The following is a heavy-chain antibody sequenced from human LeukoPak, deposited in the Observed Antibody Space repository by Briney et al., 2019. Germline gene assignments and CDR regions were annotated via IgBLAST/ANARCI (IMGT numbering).Heavy chain of an antibody. J-gene: IGHJ6*02. CDR3: ARETVEMATIDVYYYYGMDV. V-gene: IGHV3-21*04. Sequence: GGSLRLSCAASGFTFSSYSMNWVRQAPGKGLEWVSSISSSSSYIYYADSVKGRFTISRDNSKNTLYLRMNSLRAEDTAVYYCARETVEMATIDVYYYYGMDVWGQGTTVTVSS. CDR1: GFTFSSYS. CDR2: ISSSSSYI. D-gene: IGHD5-24*01.